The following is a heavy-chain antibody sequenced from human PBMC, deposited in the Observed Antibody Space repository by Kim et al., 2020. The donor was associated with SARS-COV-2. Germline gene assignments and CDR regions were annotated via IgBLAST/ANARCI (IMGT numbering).Heavy chain of an antibody. D-gene: IGHD6-13*01. J-gene: IGHJ4*02. Sequence: QKFQGRVTITADKSTSTGYMELSSLRSEDTAVYYCARSIAAAGTKSGFDYWGQGTLVTVSS. V-gene: IGHV1-69*02. CDR3: ARSIAAAGTKSGFDY.